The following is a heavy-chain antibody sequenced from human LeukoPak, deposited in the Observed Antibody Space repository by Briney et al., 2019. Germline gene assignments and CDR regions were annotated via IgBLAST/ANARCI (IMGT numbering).Heavy chain of an antibody. V-gene: IGHV4-34*01. CDR3: ARRGKGTTTSRADYFLDY. CDR1: GGSFSGYY. CDR2: INHSGST. J-gene: IGHJ4*02. D-gene: IGHD4-11*01. Sequence: PSETLSLTCAVYGGSFSGYYWSWIRQPPGRELEWIGEINHSGSTNYNPSLTGRVTISIDTSKNHFSLNLSSVTAADTAVYYCARRGKGTTTSRADYFLDYWGQGNLVTVSS.